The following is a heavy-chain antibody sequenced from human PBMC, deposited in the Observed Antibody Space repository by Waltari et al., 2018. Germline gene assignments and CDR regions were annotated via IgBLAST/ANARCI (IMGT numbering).Heavy chain of an antibody. CDR1: GYTFTGYY. V-gene: IGHV1-2*06. CDR3: ARDAGLVADAFDI. CDR2: INPNSGGT. D-gene: IGHD2-2*01. Sequence: QVQLVQSGAEVKKPGASVKVSCKASGYTFTGYYMHWVRQAPGQGLEWMGRINPNSGGTNYAQKCQGRVTMTRDTSISTAYMELSRLRSDDTAVYYCARDAGLVADAFDIWGQGTMVTVSS. J-gene: IGHJ3*02.